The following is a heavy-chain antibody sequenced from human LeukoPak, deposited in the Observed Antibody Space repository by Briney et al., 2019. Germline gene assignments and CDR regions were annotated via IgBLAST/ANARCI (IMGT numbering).Heavy chain of an antibody. Sequence: SETLSLTCTVSDASVSRQHWSWIRQPPGKGLEWIGYIYYTGSTNYNPSLKSRVTISVDTSNNQFSLKLSSVTAADTAVYYCAREAYYYDSSGYYTFDYWGQGTLVTVSS. J-gene: IGHJ4*02. D-gene: IGHD3-22*01. CDR2: IYYTGST. CDR3: AREAYYYDSSGYYTFDY. V-gene: IGHV4-59*02. CDR1: DASVSRQH.